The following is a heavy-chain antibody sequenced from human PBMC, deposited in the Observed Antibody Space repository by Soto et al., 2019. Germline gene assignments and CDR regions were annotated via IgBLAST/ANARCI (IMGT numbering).Heavy chain of an antibody. D-gene: IGHD3-3*01. Sequence: QAQLVESGGGLVKPGGSLRLSCAASEFTFSDYYMSWIRQAPGQGLEWVSYISSTARTILYSDSVKGRFTISRDNAKNSLYLQMNSLAAEDSAIYYCARARRSSTMFGVAKYYYFYYMDVWGRGTTVTVSS. CDR3: ARARRSSTMFGVAKYYYFYYMDV. CDR2: ISSTARTI. CDR1: EFTFSDYY. V-gene: IGHV3-11*01. J-gene: IGHJ6*03.